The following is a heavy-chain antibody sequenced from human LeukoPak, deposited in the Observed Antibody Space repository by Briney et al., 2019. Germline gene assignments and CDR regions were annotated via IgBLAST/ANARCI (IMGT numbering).Heavy chain of an antibody. Sequence: GGSQRLSCVASGFTFSSYWMSWVRQAPGKGLEWVANIKHDGSDKYYVDSVKGRFTISRDNAKNSLYLQMDSLRVEDTAVYYCARPSAPDWGQGTLVTVSS. V-gene: IGHV3-7*01. J-gene: IGHJ4*02. CDR2: IKHDGSDK. CDR1: GFTFSSYW. D-gene: IGHD2-2*01. CDR3: ARPSAPD.